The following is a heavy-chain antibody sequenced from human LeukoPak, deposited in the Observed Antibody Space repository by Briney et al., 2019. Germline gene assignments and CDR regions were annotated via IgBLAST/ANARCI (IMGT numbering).Heavy chain of an antibody. CDR1: GLTLSSQW. V-gene: IGHV3-23*01. Sequence: GGSLRLSCAASGLTLSSQWMSWVRQAPGKGLEWVSAISGSGGSTYYADSVKGRFTISRDNSKNTLYLQMNSLRAEDTAVYYCAKDWSSGWPNDAFDIWGQGTMVTVSS. CDR2: ISGSGGST. CDR3: AKDWSSGWPNDAFDI. J-gene: IGHJ3*02. D-gene: IGHD6-19*01.